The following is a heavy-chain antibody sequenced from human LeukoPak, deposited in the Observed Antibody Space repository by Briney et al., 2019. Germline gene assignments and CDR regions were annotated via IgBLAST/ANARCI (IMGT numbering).Heavy chain of an antibody. J-gene: IGHJ6*02. CDR2: IYTSGST. D-gene: IGHD3-10*01. Sequence: PSETLSLTCTASGGSISSYYWSWIRQPAGKGLEWIGRIYTSGSTNYNPSLKSRVTMSVDTSKNQFSLKLSSVTAADTAVYYCARDQGGSGPSDYYYYGMDVWGQGTTVTVSS. CDR1: GGSISSYY. V-gene: IGHV4-4*07. CDR3: ARDQGGSGPSDYYYYGMDV.